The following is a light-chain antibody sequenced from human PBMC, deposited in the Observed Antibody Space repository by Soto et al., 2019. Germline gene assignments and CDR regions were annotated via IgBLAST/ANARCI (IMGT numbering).Light chain of an antibody. CDR3: QQYGSSLFS. Sequence: EIGLTQSPGTLSWSPGERATLSCRASQSVSSTFLAWYQQKPGQAPRLLIYAASSRATGIPDRFSGSGSGTDFTLTISRLEPEDFAVYYCQQYGSSLFSFGPGTKVDIK. J-gene: IGKJ3*01. CDR1: QSVSSTF. CDR2: AAS. V-gene: IGKV3-20*01.